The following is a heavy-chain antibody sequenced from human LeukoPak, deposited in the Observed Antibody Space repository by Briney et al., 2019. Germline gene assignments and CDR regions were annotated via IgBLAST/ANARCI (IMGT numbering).Heavy chain of an antibody. CDR3: ARDMRDGFNWFDP. V-gene: IGHV1-2*02. Sequence: ASVKVSCKASGYTFTGYYMHWVRQAPGQGLGWMGWINPNSGGTNYAQKFQGRVTMTRDTSISTAYMELSRLRSDDTAVYYCARDMRDGFNWFDPWGQGTLVTVSS. CDR1: GYTFTGYY. D-gene: IGHD5-24*01. CDR2: INPNSGGT. J-gene: IGHJ5*02.